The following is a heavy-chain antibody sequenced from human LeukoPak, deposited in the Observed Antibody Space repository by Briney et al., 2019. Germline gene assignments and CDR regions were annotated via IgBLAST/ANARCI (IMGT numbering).Heavy chain of an antibody. CDR1: GYTFTSYA. J-gene: IGHJ4*02. V-gene: IGHV1-3*01. Sequence: GASVKVSCKASGYTFTSYAMHWVRQAPGQRLEWRGWINAGNGNTKYSQKFQGRVTITRDTSASTAYMELSSLRSEDTAVYYCAWFGELLSDYFDYWGQGTLVTVSS. CDR3: AWFGELLSDYFDY. CDR2: INAGNGNT. D-gene: IGHD3-10*01.